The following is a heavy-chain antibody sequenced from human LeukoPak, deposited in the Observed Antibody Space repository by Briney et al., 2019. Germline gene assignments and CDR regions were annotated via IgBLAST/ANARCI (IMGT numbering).Heavy chain of an antibody. V-gene: IGHV3-15*01. D-gene: IGHD2-15*01. J-gene: IGHJ4*02. CDR1: GFAFSNAW. CDR2: SKGKTNGWTT. Sequence: AGGSLRLSCAASGFAFSNAWMSWVRQAPGKGLEWAGRSKGKTNGWTTDYAAPVKGRFTISRDDSKNTLYLQMSSLTTEDTAVYYCTTSDYSAEDYWGQGTLVTVSS. CDR3: TTSDYSAEDY.